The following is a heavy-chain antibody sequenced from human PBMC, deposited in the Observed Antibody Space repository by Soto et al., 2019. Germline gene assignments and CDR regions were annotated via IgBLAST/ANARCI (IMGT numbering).Heavy chain of an antibody. J-gene: IGHJ4*01. CDR3: ARDLAKGGGSAGFDY. V-gene: IGHV1-2*02. CDR2: INPKSGGT. Sequence: QVQLVQSGAEVKKPGASVNVSCKASGYTFTVYYMHWVRQAPGQGLEWMGWINPKSGGTMYPQKFQGRVTMTWDTSISTAYMALTRLRSDDTAVYYCARDLAKGGGSAGFDYWXXGTLVTVSS. D-gene: IGHD1-26*01. CDR1: GYTFTVYY.